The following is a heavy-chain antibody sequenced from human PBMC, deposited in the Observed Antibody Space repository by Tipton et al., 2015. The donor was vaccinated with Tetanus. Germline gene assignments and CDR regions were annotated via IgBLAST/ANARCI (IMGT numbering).Heavy chain of an antibody. D-gene: IGHD3-16*01. CDR3: ARDQGGGRVARLNWFGP. J-gene: IGHJ5*02. CDR1: GASISSGGYF. CDR2: IYYSGST. Sequence: TLSLTCSVSGASISSGGYFWNWIRHRPGKGLEWLGYIYYSGSTFYNTSLKSRVTISVDTSNNQFSLRLSSVTAADTAVYYCARDQGGGRVARLNWFGPWGQGTLVTVSS. V-gene: IGHV4-31*03.